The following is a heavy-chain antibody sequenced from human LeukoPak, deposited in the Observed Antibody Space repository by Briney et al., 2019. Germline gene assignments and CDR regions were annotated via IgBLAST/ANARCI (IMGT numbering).Heavy chain of an antibody. CDR1: GFTFTSYW. CDR2: ITLDGSAA. Sequence: PGGSLRLSCAASGFTFTSYWMHWVRQAPGKGLVWVSRITLDGSAATYADSVKGRFTISRDDAKNSLYLQMNSLRDEDTAVYYCARDHGYAFDYWGQGTLVTVSS. CDR3: ARDHGYAFDY. V-gene: IGHV3-74*03. J-gene: IGHJ4*02. D-gene: IGHD5-12*01.